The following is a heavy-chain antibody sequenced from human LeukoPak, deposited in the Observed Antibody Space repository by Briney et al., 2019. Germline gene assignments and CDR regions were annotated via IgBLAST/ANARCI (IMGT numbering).Heavy chain of an antibody. CDR1: GYTFTGYY. V-gene: IGHV1-2*02. Sequence: ASVKVSCKASGYTFTGYYMYWVRQAPGQGLEWMGWINPNNGATNYAQKFQGRVTMTRDTSISTAYMELSRLTSDDTAVYYCARRPRDGYNRPYYFDYWGQGTLVTVSS. CDR2: INPNNGAT. J-gene: IGHJ4*02. CDR3: ARRPRDGYNRPYYFDY. D-gene: IGHD5-24*01.